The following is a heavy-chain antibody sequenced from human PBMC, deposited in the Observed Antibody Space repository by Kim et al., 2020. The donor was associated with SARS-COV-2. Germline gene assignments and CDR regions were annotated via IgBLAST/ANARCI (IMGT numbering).Heavy chain of an antibody. J-gene: IGHJ5*01. CDR3: ARAPATPVDTAMLKLDS. CDR2: ISSRSSDI. D-gene: IGHD5-18*01. V-gene: IGHV3-11*05. CDR1: GFTFSDYH. Sequence: GGSLRLSCVVSGFTFSDYHMTWIRQAPGKGLEWVSYISSRSSDIKYAESVKGRATISRDNAKNSMYMEMNALRAEDSGKYYCARAPATPVDTAMLKLDS.